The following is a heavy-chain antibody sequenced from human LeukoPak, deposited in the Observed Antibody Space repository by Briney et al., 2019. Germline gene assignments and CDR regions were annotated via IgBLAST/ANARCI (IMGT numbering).Heavy chain of an antibody. Sequence: GGSLRLSCAASGFTFSSYAMSWVRQAPGKGLEWVSAISGSGGSTYYADSVKGRFTISRDNSKNTLYLQMNSLRAEDTAVYYCAKGKRDSSGLYCYYYGMDVWGQGTTVTVSS. J-gene: IGHJ6*02. D-gene: IGHD6-19*01. CDR2: ISGSGGST. CDR3: AKGKRDSSGLYCYYYGMDV. V-gene: IGHV3-23*01. CDR1: GFTFSSYA.